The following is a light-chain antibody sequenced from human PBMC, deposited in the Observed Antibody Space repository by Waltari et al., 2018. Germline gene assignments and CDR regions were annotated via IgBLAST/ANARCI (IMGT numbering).Light chain of an antibody. CDR1: SSDVGGYNY. Sequence: QSALTQPASVSGSPGQSITISCTGTSSDVGGYNYVPWYQQYPGKVPKLMIYDVGSRPPGVPNRFSGSKSGNTASLTISVLQAGDEADYYCSSYTSSSTYVFGTGTQVTVL. V-gene: IGLV2-14*01. CDR2: DVG. CDR3: SSYTSSSTYV. J-gene: IGLJ1*01.